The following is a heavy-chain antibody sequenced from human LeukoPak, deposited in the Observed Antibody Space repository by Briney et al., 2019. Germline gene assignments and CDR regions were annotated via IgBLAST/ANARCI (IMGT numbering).Heavy chain of an antibody. V-gene: IGHV4-39*02. CDR1: GGSISSSSYS. Sequence: SETLSLTCTVSGGSISSSSYSWGWIRQPPGKGLEWIGSIYYSGSTYYNPSLKSRVTISVDTSKNQFSLKLSSVTAADTAVYYCARDQMATTDYWGQGTLVTVSS. D-gene: IGHD5-24*01. J-gene: IGHJ4*02. CDR3: ARDQMATTDY. CDR2: IYYSGST.